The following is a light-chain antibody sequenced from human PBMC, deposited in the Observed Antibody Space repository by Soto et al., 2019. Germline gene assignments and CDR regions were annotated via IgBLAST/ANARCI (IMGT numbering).Light chain of an antibody. CDR1: QSVLYSSSNKNF. V-gene: IGKV4-1*01. CDR3: QQYYSIPYT. J-gene: IGKJ2*01. Sequence: DIVMTQSPDSLAVSLGERATINCKSSQSVLYSSSNKNFLAWYQQKPGQPPKLLIYWASTRESGVPDRFSGSGSGTDFTLTISSLPAEDVAVYYCQQYYSIPYTFGQGTKLEIK. CDR2: WAS.